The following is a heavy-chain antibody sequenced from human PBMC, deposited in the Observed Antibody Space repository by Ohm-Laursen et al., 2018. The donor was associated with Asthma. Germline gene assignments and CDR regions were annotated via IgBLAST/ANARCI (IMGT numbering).Heavy chain of an antibody. Sequence: TLSLTCTVSGDSISNGGYYWSWIRQHPGKGLEWIGYMYYSGTTYYNPSLNSRVAILVDTSKNQFSLKVNSVAAADTAVYYCARGVEYDYYSTGYYLDHWGQGTLVTVSS. CDR3: ARGVEYDYYSTGYYLDH. D-gene: IGHD3-22*01. CDR2: MYYSGTT. V-gene: IGHV4-31*03. CDR1: GDSISNGGYY. J-gene: IGHJ4*02.